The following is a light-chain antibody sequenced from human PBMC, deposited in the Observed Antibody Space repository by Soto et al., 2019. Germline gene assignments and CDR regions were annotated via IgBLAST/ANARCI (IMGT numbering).Light chain of an antibody. V-gene: IGKV4-1*01. CDR1: QSVVYSLNNKNY. CDR3: QQYYSSPLT. CDR2: WAS. Sequence: DIVMTQSPDSLAVSLGKRATINCKSSQSVVYSLNNKNYLSWYQQKPGQPPKLLIFWASTRESGVPDRFSGSGSGTDFTLTINNLQAEDVAVYYCQQYYSSPLTFGGGTKVEVK. J-gene: IGKJ4*01.